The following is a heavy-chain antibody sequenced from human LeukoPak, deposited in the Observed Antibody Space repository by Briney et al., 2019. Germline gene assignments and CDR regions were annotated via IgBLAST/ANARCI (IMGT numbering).Heavy chain of an antibody. D-gene: IGHD3-22*01. CDR3: AKGFYYDSSGYPFFDY. V-gene: IGHV3-30*02. CDR2: IRYDGSNK. CDR1: GFTFSSYG. J-gene: IGHJ4*02. Sequence: GGSLRLSCAASGFTFSSYGMHWVRQAPGKGLEWVAFIRYDGSNKYYADSVKGRFTISRDNSKNTLYLQMNSLRAEDAAVYYCAKGFYYDSSGYPFFDYWGQGTLVTVSS.